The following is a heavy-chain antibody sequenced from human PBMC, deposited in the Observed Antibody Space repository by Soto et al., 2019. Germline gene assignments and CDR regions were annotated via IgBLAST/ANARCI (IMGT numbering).Heavy chain of an antibody. Sequence: ASVKVSCKASGDSVSNDYLHWVRQAPGQGFEWLGVISPFGGATAYAQRFKGRVTVTMDKSSTTFYLALSSLRSDDTAVHYSPKGRGGKTVANIGTDDWGQGVTVTV. D-gene: IGHD3-16*01. CDR1: GDSVSNDY. J-gene: IGHJ6*02. CDR2: ISPFGGAT. V-gene: IGHV1-46*01. CDR3: PKGRGGKTVANIGTDD.